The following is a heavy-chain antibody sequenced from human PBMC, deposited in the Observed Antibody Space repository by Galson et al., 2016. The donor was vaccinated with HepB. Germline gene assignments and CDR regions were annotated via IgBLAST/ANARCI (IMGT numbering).Heavy chain of an antibody. CDR2: ISTRRTT. CDR1: GFVFSNFG. Sequence: SLRLSCAASGFVFSNFGVSWVRQAPGKGLEWVASISTRRTTYYSDSVQGRFTISRDNSNNTLYLQMNGLRAEDTAVYYCAKERLVRRIFDHWGQGTLLTVSS. V-gene: IGHV3-23*01. J-gene: IGHJ4*02. D-gene: IGHD1-1*01. CDR3: AKERLVRRIFDH.